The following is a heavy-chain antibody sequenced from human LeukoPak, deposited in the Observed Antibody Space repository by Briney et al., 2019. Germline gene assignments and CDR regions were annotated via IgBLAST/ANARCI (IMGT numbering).Heavy chain of an antibody. CDR3: AKQGSGSRWYAFEN. Sequence: PGGSLRLSCAPSGFTFTSYAMTWVRQAPGKGLEWVSSISRSGDTTYYADSVKGRFAVSRDNSKNTLYLQMSSLRADDTAMYYCAKQGSGSRWYAFENWGQGTLVTVSS. D-gene: IGHD6-13*01. V-gene: IGHV3-23*01. CDR2: ISRSGDTT. CDR1: GFTFTSYA. J-gene: IGHJ4*02.